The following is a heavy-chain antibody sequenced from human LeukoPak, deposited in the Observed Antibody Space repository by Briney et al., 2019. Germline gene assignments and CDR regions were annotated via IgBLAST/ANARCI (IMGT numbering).Heavy chain of an antibody. CDR1: GGSITSYY. D-gene: IGHD1-26*01. CDR2: IYTSGST. V-gene: IGHV4-4*07. J-gene: IGHJ3*02. CDR3: ARVIRSGSYWNAFDI. Sequence: SETLSLTCTVSGGSITSYYWSWIRQPAGKGLEWIGRIYTSGSTNYNPSLKSRVTMSVDTSKNQFSLKLSSVTAADTAVYYCARVIRSGSYWNAFDIWGQGTMVTVSS.